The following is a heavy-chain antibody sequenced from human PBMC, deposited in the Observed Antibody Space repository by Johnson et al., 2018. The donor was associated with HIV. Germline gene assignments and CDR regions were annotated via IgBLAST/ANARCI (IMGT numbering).Heavy chain of an antibody. Sequence: QVQLVESGGGLVKPGGSLRLSCAPSGFTFSDYYMSWMRQAPGQGLEWVSYISSSGSNIYKADSVKGRLAISRDNAKNSLFLQMNSLRAEDTAVYYCARVGANFDAFDIWGQGTMVTVSS. D-gene: IGHD4/OR15-4a*01. CDR3: ARVGANFDAFDI. J-gene: IGHJ3*02. V-gene: IGHV3-11*04. CDR1: GFTFSDYY. CDR2: ISSSGSNI.